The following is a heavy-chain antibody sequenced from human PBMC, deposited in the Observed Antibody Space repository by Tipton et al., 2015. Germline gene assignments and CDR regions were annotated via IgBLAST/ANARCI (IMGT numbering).Heavy chain of an antibody. CDR2: INPDGSGT. V-gene: IGHV3-7*01. D-gene: IGHD3-22*01. CDR1: GLTFSSFW. Sequence: SLRLSCAASGLTFSSFWMSWVRQAPGKGLEWVAHINPDGSGTYYVDSVKGRFTISRDNAKNSLYLQMNNLRAEDTAVYFCARGDWGSSGQAYWGQGTLVTVSS. J-gene: IGHJ4*02. CDR3: ARGDWGSSGQAY.